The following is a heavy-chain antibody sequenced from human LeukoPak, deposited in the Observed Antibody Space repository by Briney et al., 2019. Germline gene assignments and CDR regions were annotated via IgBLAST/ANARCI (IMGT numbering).Heavy chain of an antibody. V-gene: IGHV4-4*07. D-gene: IGHD2-2*01. CDR2: IYTSGST. CDR3: ARDHIVVVPAAMLGWFDP. J-gene: IGHJ5*02. CDR1: GGSISSYY. Sequence: SETLSLTCTVSGGSISSYYWSWIRQPAGKGLEWIGRIYTSGSTNYNPSLKSRVTMSVDTSKNQFSLKLSSVTAADTAVYYCARDHIVVVPAAMLGWFDPWGQGTLVTVSS.